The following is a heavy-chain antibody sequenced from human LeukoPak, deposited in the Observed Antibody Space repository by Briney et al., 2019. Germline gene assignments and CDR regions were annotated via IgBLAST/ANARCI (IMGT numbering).Heavy chain of an antibody. Sequence: GGSLRLSCAASGFTLSSYGMHWVRQAPGKGLVWVSRINSDGSRTTYADSVKGRFTISRDNAKNTLYLQMNSLRAEDTAVYCCTGEEWWSLDFWGQGTLVTVSS. D-gene: IGHD2-15*01. J-gene: IGHJ4*02. CDR2: INSDGSRT. V-gene: IGHV3-74*01. CDR3: TGEEWWSLDF. CDR1: GFTLSSYG.